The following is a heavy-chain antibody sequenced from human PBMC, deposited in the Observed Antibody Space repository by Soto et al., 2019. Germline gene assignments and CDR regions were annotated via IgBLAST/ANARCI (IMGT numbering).Heavy chain of an antibody. CDR3: ARAERMGGSYYYYGMDV. CDR1: GGSNSSGDYY. CDR2: IYYSGST. Sequence: SETLSLTCIVSGGSNSSGDYYWSWIRQPPGKGLEWIGYIYYSGSTYYNPSLKSRVTISVDTSKNQFSLKLSSVTAADTAVYYCARAERMGGSYYYYGMDVWGQGTTVTVSS. V-gene: IGHV4-30-4*01. J-gene: IGHJ6*02. D-gene: IGHD2-15*01.